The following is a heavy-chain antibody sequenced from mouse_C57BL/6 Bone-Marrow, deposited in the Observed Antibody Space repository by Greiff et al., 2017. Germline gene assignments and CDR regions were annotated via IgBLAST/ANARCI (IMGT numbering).Heavy chain of an antibody. CDR1: GYTFTSYT. Sequence: VMLVESGAELARPGASVKMSCKASGYTFTSYTMHWVKQRPGQGLEWIGYINPSSGYTKYNQKFKDKATLTADKSSSTAYMQLSSLTSEDSAVYYCARLGRFAYWGQGTLVTVSA. CDR3: ARLGRFAY. V-gene: IGHV1-4*01. J-gene: IGHJ3*01. CDR2: INPSSGYT.